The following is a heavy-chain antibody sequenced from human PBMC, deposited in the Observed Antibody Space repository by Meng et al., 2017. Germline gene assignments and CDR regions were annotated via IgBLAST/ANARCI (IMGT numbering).Heavy chain of an antibody. V-gene: IGHV4-31*01. Sequence: QRQESGPGLVKPSQTLSLTCTVSGGSISSGGYYWSWIRQHPGKGLEWIGYIYYSGSTYYNPSLKSLVTISVDTSKNQFSLKLSSVTAADTAVYYCARADRRVGSYGPNWFDPWGQGTLVTVSS. CDR3: ARADRRVGSYGPNWFDP. CDR1: GGSISSGGYY. CDR2: IYYSGST. D-gene: IGHD5-18*01. J-gene: IGHJ5*02.